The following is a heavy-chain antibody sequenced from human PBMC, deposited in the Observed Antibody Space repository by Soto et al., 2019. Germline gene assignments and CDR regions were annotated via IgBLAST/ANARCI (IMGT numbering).Heavy chain of an antibody. CDR3: AKAPISLDGSGYYFASFDY. V-gene: IGHV4-4*02. CDR1: GDSISSSVW. J-gene: IGHJ4*01. CDR2: VFHTGNT. Sequence: SETLSLTCAVSGDSISSSVWWTWVRQPPGKGLEWIGEVFHTGNTNYTPSLKSRVTMSVDKSTNEFSLKVTSVTAADTAIYYCAKAPISLDGSGYYFASFDYWGHGTRVTVSS. D-gene: IGHD3-22*01.